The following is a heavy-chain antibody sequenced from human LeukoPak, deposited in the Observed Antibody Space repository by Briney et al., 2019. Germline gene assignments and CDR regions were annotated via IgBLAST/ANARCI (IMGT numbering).Heavy chain of an antibody. J-gene: IGHJ4*02. D-gene: IGHD3-10*01. CDR2: IYYSGST. Sequence: PSETLSLTCAVSGGSISSGGYYWSWLRQHPGKGLEWIGYIYYSGSTYYNPSLKSRVTISVDTSKNQFSLKLSSVTAADTAVYYCARVFYGSGYEDWGQGTLVTVSS. CDR1: GGSISSGGYY. V-gene: IGHV4-31*11. CDR3: ARVFYGSGYED.